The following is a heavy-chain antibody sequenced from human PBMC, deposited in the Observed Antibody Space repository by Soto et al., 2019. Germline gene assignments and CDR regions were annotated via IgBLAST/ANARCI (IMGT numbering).Heavy chain of an antibody. J-gene: IGHJ6*02. CDR2: IYYSGST. CDR3: ARAGIHYVFWSGSGSYGMDV. Sequence: PSETLSLTCTVSGGSISSGDYYWSWIRQPPGKGLEWIGYIYYSGSTYYNPSLKSRVTISVDTSKNQFSLKLSSVTAADTAVYYCARAGIHYVFWSGSGSYGMDVWGQGITVTGS. CDR1: GGSISSGDYY. D-gene: IGHD3-3*01. V-gene: IGHV4-30-4*01.